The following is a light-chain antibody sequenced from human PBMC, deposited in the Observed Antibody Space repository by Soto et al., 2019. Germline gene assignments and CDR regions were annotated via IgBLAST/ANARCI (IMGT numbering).Light chain of an antibody. J-gene: IGKJ2*01. CDR3: QQYGGSPPYT. CDR1: QSVSSSY. Sequence: EIVLTQSPGTLSLSPGERVTLSCRASQSVSSSYLAWYQQKPAQAPRLLIYGASNRATGIPDGFSGSGSGTDFTLTINRLEPEDFAVYYCQQYGGSPPYTFGQGTKLEIK. V-gene: IGKV3-20*01. CDR2: GAS.